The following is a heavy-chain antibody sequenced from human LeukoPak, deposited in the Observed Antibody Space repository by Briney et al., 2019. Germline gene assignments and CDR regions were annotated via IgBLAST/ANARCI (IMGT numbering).Heavy chain of an antibody. D-gene: IGHD4-17*01. J-gene: IGHJ5*02. V-gene: IGHV1-69*13. Sequence: GASVKVSCKASGGTFSSYAISWVRQAPGQGLEWMGGITPIFGTANYAQKFQGRVTITADESTSTAYMELSSLRSEDTAVYYCALDYGDYDWFDPWGQGTLVTVSS. CDR1: GGTFSSYA. CDR3: ALDYGDYDWFDP. CDR2: ITPIFGTA.